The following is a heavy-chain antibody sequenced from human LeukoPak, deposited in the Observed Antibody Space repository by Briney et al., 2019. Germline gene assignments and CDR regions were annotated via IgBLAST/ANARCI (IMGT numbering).Heavy chain of an antibody. CDR1: GFTFSDYY. CDR3: AKDLWCSS. D-gene: IGHD2-21*01. J-gene: IGHJ5*02. V-gene: IGHV3-23*01. Sequence: GGSLRLSCAASGFTFSDYYMSWIRQAPGKGLDWVSGITTGGGTTSYADSVKGRFTISRDNSKNTLYLQMNSLRAEDTAVYYCAKDLWCSSWGQGTLVTVSS. CDR2: ITTGGGTT.